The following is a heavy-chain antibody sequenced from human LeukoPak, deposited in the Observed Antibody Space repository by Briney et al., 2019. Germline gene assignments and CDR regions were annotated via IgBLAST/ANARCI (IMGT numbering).Heavy chain of an antibody. CDR1: GGSISSSSYY. J-gene: IGHJ4*02. CDR3: ARGMRYYYDNSGYSPYYFDY. V-gene: IGHV4-39*07. CDR2: IYYSGST. Sequence: SETLSLTCTVSGGSISSSSYYWGWIRQPPGKGLEWIGRIYYSGSTYYNPSPKSRVTISVDTSKNQFSLKLSSVTAADTAVYYCARGMRYYYDNSGYSPYYFDYWGQGTLVTVSS. D-gene: IGHD3-22*01.